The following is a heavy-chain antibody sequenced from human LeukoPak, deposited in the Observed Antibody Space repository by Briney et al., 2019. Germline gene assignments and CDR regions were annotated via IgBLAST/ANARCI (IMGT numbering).Heavy chain of an antibody. D-gene: IGHD3-10*01. J-gene: IGHJ4*02. CDR1: GFTFSSYS. CDR2: ISSSSSYI. Sequence: PGGSLRLSCAASGFTFSSYSMNWVRQAPGKGLEWVSSISSSSSYIYYADSVKGRFTISRDNAKNSLYLQMNSLRAEDTAVYYCARDPPSMVQGVSFDYWGQGALVTVSS. V-gene: IGHV3-21*01. CDR3: ARDPPSMVQGVSFDY.